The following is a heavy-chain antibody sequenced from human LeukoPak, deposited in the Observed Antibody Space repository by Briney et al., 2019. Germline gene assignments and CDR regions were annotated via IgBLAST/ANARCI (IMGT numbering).Heavy chain of an antibody. CDR2: VDGGGGGT. J-gene: IGHJ4*02. CDR1: GFTLSSYA. D-gene: IGHD6-13*01. V-gene: IGHV3-23*01. CDR3: AKQSAGSAAWYSLHYDF. Sequence: AGGSLRLSCAASGFTLSSYAMTWVRQAPGRGLEWVSSVDGGGGGTYYAGSVKGRFTISSDNSKDTLYLQMNGLRAEDTAVYFCAKQSAGSAAWYSLHYDFWGQGTLVTVSS.